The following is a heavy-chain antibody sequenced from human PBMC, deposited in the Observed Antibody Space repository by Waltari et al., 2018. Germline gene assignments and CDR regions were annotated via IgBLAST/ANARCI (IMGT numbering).Heavy chain of an antibody. Sequence: QVQLQESGPGLVKPSETLSLTCAVSGYSISSGYYWGWIRQPPGKGLEWIGSIYHSGSTYYHPSLKSRVTISVDTSKNQFSLKLSSVTAADTAVYYCARQDIVVVVAATPGAFDPWGQGTLVTVSS. CDR2: IYHSGST. CDR3: ARQDIVVVVAATPGAFDP. CDR1: GYSISSGYY. J-gene: IGHJ5*02. D-gene: IGHD2-15*01. V-gene: IGHV4-38-2*01.